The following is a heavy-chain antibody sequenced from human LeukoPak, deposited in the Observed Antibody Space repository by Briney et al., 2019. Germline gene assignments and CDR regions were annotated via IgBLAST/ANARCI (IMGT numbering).Heavy chain of an antibody. Sequence: SVKVSCKASGGTFSSYAISWVRQAPGQGLEWMGGIIPIFGTANYAQKFQGRVTITADESTSTAYMELSSLRSEDTAVYYCARRWAYSGSYSDAFDIWGQGTMVTVSS. CDR1: GGTFSSYA. D-gene: IGHD1-26*01. CDR3: ARRWAYSGSYSDAFDI. V-gene: IGHV1-69*01. CDR2: IIPIFGTA. J-gene: IGHJ3*02.